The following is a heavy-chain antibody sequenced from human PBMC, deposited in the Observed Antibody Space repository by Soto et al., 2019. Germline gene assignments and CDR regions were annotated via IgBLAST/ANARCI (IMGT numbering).Heavy chain of an antibody. V-gene: IGHV4-59*08. CDR1: GVSISSYY. CDR2: IYYTGIT. J-gene: IGHJ4*02. CDR3: ARLPSIVATEDYFEY. Sequence: SETLSLTCTVSGVSISSYYWSWIRQSPGKGLEWIGYIYYTGITNYNPSLKSRVTISVDTSKNQFSLKLSSVTAADTAVYYCARLPSIVATEDYFEYWGQGTLVTVSS. D-gene: IGHD5-12*01.